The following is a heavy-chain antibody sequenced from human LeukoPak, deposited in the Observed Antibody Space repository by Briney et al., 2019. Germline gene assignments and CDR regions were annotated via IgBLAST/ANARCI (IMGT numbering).Heavy chain of an antibody. V-gene: IGHV3-30*18. J-gene: IGHJ4*02. CDR2: ISYDGSNK. D-gene: IGHD2-2*01. CDR1: GFTFSSYG. Sequence: GGSLRLSCAASGFTFSSYGMHWVRQAPGKGLEWVAVISYDGSNKYYADSVKGRFTISRDNSKNTLYLQMNSLRAEDTAVYYCAKDWGYCSSTSCYYFDYWGQGNLVTVSS. CDR3: AKDWGYCSSTSCYYFDY.